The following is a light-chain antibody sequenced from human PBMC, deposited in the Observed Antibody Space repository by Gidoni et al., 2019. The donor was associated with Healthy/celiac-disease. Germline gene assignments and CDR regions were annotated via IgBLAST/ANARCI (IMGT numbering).Light chain of an antibody. V-gene: IGKV3-20*01. J-gene: IGKJ1*01. Sequence: EIVLTQSPGTLSLSPGERATLSCRASQSVSSSYLAWYQQKPGPPPRLLIYGASSRAPGIPDRFSGSGSGTDFTLTISRLEPEDFAVYYCQQYGSSPPWTFGQGTKVEIK. CDR3: QQYGSSPPWT. CDR1: QSVSSSY. CDR2: GAS.